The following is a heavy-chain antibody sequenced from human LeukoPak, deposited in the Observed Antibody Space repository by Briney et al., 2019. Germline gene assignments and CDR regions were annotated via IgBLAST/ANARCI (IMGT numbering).Heavy chain of an antibody. V-gene: IGHV3-30-3*01. CDR1: GFTFSYYA. CDR2: VSYDGSNK. J-gene: IGHJ3*01. D-gene: IGHD3-3*01. CDR3: ARESGWGLPHAFDF. Sequence: PGGSLRLSCGASGFTFSYYAMHWVRQAPGKGLEWVAVVSYDGSNKYYADSVKGRFTISRDNSKNTLYLQMNSLRAEDTAVYYCARESGWGLPHAFDFWGQGTMITVSS.